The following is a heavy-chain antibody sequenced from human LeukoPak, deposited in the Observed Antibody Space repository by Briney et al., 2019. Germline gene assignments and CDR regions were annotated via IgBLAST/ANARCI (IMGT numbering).Heavy chain of an antibody. CDR1: GCTFSSYG. J-gene: IGHJ6*03. Sequence: GGSLRLSCAASGCTFSSYGRHWVRQAPGKGLEWVAFMRHDGSNKYYADSVRGRFTISRDNSKNTLYLQMNSLRAEDTAVYYCAKDDPYNWYYMDVWGKGTTITVSS. D-gene: IGHD1-20*01. CDR2: MRHDGSNK. CDR3: AKDDPYNWYYMDV. V-gene: IGHV3-30*02.